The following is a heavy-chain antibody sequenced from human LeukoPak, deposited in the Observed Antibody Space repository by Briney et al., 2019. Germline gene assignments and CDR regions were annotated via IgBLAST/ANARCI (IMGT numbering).Heavy chain of an antibody. Sequence: SETLSLTCTVSGDSIRSKSYYWGWIRQPPGKGLEWIGSIYYSGSTYYTPSLKSRVTISVDTSRSQFSLKLSSVTAADTAVYYCARDGGYGSGSSYYNYWGQGTLVTVSS. D-gene: IGHD3-10*01. CDR2: IYYSGST. J-gene: IGHJ4*02. CDR1: GDSIRSKSYY. V-gene: IGHV4-39*07. CDR3: ARDGGYGSGSSYYNY.